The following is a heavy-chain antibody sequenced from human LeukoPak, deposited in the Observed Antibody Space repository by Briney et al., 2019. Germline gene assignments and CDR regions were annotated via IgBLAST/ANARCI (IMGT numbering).Heavy chain of an antibody. CDR1: GFTVSSNY. CDR3: ASTIAAARPYGMDV. V-gene: IGHV4-59*08. D-gene: IGHD6-13*01. CDR2: IYYSGST. J-gene: IGHJ6*02. Sequence: GSLRLSCAASGFTVSSNYMSWVRQAPGKGLEWIGYIYYSGSTNYNPSLKSRVTISVDTSKNQFSLKLSSVTAADTAVYYCASTIAAARPYGMDVWGQGTTVTVSS.